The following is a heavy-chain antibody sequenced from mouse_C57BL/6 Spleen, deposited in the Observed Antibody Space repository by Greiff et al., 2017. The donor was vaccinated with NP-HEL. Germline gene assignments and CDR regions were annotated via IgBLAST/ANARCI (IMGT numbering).Heavy chain of an antibody. V-gene: IGHV5-16*01. CDR2: INYDGSST. Sequence: EVKLVESEGGLVQPGSSMKLSCTASGFTFSDYYMAWVRQVPEKGLEWVANINYDGSSTYYLDSLKSRFIISRDNAKNILYLQMSSLKSEDTATYYCARGVDGNYSSWFAYWGQGTLVTVSA. CDR1: GFTFSDYY. CDR3: ARGVDGNYSSWFAY. D-gene: IGHD2-1*01. J-gene: IGHJ3*01.